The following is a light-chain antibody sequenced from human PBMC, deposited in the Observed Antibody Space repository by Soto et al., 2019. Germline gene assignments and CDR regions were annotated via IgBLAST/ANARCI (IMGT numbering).Light chain of an antibody. J-gene: IGKJ5*01. CDR1: QSIGSW. Sequence: DIQMTQSPSTLSASVGERVTITCRASQSIGSWFAWYQPXPGNAPKLLIYDASTLESGGPSRFSGSGSGTDFTLTISSLQPEDLATYYCLESSNALTFGQGTRLEIK. CDR3: LESSNALT. V-gene: IGKV1-5*01. CDR2: DAS.